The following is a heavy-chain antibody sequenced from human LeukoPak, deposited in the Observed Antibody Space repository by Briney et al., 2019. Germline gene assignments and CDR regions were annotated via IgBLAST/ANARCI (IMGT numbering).Heavy chain of an antibody. Sequence: SETLSLTCTVSGGSISSSDYYWGWIRQPPGKGLEWIGEINHSGSTNYNPSLKSRVTISVDTSKNQFSLKLSSVTAADTAVYYCARSPRVVGATIAFDYWGQGTLVTVSS. CDR3: ARSPRVVGATIAFDY. J-gene: IGHJ4*02. CDR2: INHSGST. V-gene: IGHV4-39*07. CDR1: GGSISSSDYY. D-gene: IGHD1-26*01.